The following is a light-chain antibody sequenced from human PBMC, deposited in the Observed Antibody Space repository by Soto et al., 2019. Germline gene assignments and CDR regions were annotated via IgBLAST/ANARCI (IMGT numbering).Light chain of an antibody. V-gene: IGKV1-5*03. Sequence: DIQMTQSPYTLSASVGDRVNITCRASQSMRNWLAWYQQKPGRAPKLLIYKASTLESGVPSRFSGSGSGTEFTLTINSLQPDDFATYYCQQYNTYWDLTFGGGTKVEIK. CDR2: KAS. J-gene: IGKJ4*01. CDR3: QQYNTYWDLT. CDR1: QSMRNW.